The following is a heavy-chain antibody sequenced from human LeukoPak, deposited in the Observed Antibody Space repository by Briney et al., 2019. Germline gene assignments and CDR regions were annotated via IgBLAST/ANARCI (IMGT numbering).Heavy chain of an antibody. Sequence: PSETLSLTCAVSGGSISSSNWWSWVRQPPGKGLEWIGEIYHSGSTNYNPSLKSRVTISVDKSKNQFSLKLSSVTAADTAVYYCATKTTSIAAAGTDYWGQGTLVTVSS. J-gene: IGHJ4*02. CDR1: GGSISSSNW. V-gene: IGHV4-4*02. CDR2: IYHSGST. CDR3: ATKTTSIAAAGTDY. D-gene: IGHD6-13*01.